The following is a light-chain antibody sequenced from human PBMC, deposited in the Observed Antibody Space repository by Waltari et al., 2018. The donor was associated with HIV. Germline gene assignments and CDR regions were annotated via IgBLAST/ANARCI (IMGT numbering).Light chain of an antibody. CDR2: SNN. J-gene: IGLJ3*02. CDR1: SSNIGRNT. Sequence: QSVLTQPPSASGTPGPRVTVSCSGSSSNIGRNTVNWFQQLPGPAPKLLIYSNNQRPSGVPDRLSGSKSDTSASLAISGLQSEDEADYYCAAWDDSLSAWVFGGGTKLAVL. CDR3: AAWDDSLSAWV. V-gene: IGLV1-44*01.